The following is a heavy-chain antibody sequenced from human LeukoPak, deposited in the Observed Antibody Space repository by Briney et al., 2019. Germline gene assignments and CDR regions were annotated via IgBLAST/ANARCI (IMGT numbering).Heavy chain of an antibody. D-gene: IGHD2-8*01. J-gene: IGHJ4*02. Sequence: PGRSLRLSCAASGFTFSSYGMHWVRQAPGKGLEWVAVVWYDGSNKYYADSVKGRFTISRDNSKNTLYLQMNSLRAEDMAVYYCARDPGNGGLDYWGQGTLVTVSS. V-gene: IGHV3-33*01. CDR2: VWYDGSNK. CDR3: ARDPGNGGLDY. CDR1: GFTFSSYG.